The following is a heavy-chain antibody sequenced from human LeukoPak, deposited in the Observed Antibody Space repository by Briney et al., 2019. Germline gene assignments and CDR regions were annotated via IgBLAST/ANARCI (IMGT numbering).Heavy chain of an antibody. D-gene: IGHD5-18*01. J-gene: IGHJ4*02. CDR1: GGSFSGYY. CDR3: ARKGYTYGSFTY. V-gene: IGHV4-34*01. CDR2: INHSGST. Sequence: PSETLSLTRAVYGGSFSGYYWSWIRQPPGKGLEWIGEINHSGSTNYNPSPKSRVTISVDTSKNQFSLKLSSVTAADTAVYYCARKGYTYGSFTYWGQGTLVTVSS.